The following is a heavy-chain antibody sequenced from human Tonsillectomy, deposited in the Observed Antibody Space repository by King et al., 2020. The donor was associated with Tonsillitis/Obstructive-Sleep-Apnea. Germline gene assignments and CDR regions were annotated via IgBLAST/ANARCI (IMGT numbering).Heavy chain of an antibody. CDR1: GFTFNSYG. Sequence: VQLVESGGGVVHPGRSLSLSCAASGFTFNSYGMHWVRQAPGKGLEWVGIIYYDGITKYYADSVQGRFTISRDNSKSTLYLQMNSLRADDTAVYYCARVGNGATQIDYWGQGTLVTVSS. CDR2: IYYDGITK. V-gene: IGHV3-33*01. J-gene: IGHJ4*02. CDR3: ARVGNGATQIDY. D-gene: IGHD1-1*01.